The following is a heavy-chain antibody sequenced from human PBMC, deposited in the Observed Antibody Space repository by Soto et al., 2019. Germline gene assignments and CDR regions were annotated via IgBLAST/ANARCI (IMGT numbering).Heavy chain of an antibody. CDR2: IIPIFGTA. CDR1: GGTFSSYA. D-gene: IGHD6-13*01. Sequence: QVQLVQSGAEVKKPGSSVKVSCKASGGTFSSYAISWVRQAPGQGLEWMGGIIPIFGTANYAQKFQDRVTITADESTSTAYMGLGSLRSEDTAVYYCASLGSSWQGAHDYWGQGTLVTVSS. J-gene: IGHJ4*02. V-gene: IGHV1-69*12. CDR3: ASLGSSWQGAHDY.